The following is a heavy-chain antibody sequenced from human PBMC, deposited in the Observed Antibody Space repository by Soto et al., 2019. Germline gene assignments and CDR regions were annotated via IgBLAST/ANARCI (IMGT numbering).Heavy chain of an antibody. V-gene: IGHV4-39*01. J-gene: IGHJ6*02. D-gene: IGHD6-19*01. CDR3: ARQQKRNYRIAVAGSHYYYGMDV. CDR2: IYYSGST. CDR1: GGSISSSSYY. Sequence: PSETLSLTCTVSGGSISSSSYYWGWIRQPPGKGLEWIGSIYYSGSTYYNPSLKSRVTISVDTSKNQFSLKLSSVTAADTAVYYCARQQKRNYRIAVAGSHYYYGMDVWGQGTTVTVSS.